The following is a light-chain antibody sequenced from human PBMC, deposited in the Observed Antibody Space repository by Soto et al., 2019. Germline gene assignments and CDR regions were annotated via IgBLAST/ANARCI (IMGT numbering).Light chain of an antibody. CDR3: QQYNNWPRT. Sequence: EIVMTQTPATLSVSPRERATPSCRASQSVSSNLAWYQQKPGQAPRLLIYGASTRATGIPARFSGSGSGTEFTLTISSLQSEDFAVYYCQQYNNWPRTFGQGTKVDI. J-gene: IGKJ1*01. CDR1: QSVSSN. V-gene: IGKV3-15*01. CDR2: GAS.